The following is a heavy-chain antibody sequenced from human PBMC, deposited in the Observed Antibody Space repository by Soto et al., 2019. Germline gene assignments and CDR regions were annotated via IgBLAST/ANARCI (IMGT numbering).Heavy chain of an antibody. D-gene: IGHD4-4*01. V-gene: IGHV3-23*01. J-gene: IGHJ6*02. CDR1: GFTFSSYA. CDR3: ATVTTAPYYYYGMDV. CDR2: ISGSGGST. Sequence: GGSLRLSCGASGFTFSSYAMSWIRQAPGKGLEWVSAISGSGGSTYYADSVKGRFTISRDNSKNTLYLQMNSLRAEDTAVYYCATVTTAPYYYYGMDVWGQGTTVTVSS.